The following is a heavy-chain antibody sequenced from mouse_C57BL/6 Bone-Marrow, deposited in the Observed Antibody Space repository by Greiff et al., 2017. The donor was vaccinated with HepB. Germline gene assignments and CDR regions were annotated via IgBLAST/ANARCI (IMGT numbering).Heavy chain of an antibody. Sequence: EVQGVESGGGLVKPGGSLKLSCAASGFTFSSYAMSWVRQTPEKRLEWVATFSDGGSYTYYPDNVKGRFTISRDNAKNNLYLQMSHLKSEDTAMYYCARDKIYDGYYDAMDYWGQGTSVTVSS. V-gene: IGHV5-4*01. CDR1: GFTFSSYA. CDR3: ARDKIYDGYYDAMDY. D-gene: IGHD2-3*01. CDR2: FSDGGSYT. J-gene: IGHJ4*01.